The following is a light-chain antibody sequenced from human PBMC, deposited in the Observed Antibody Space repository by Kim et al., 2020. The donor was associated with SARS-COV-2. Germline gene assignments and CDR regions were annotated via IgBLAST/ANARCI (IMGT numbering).Light chain of an antibody. CDR1: QLIDTY. V-gene: IGKV1-5*03. Sequence: SASGGDRGTITCRASQLIDTYLAWYQQKPGKAPNLMIYQASSLHIGVPSRFSGSGSGTEFTLTINGLQPDDFATYYCQHYIRFPYTFGQGTKLEI. CDR2: QAS. CDR3: QHYIRFPYT. J-gene: IGKJ2*01.